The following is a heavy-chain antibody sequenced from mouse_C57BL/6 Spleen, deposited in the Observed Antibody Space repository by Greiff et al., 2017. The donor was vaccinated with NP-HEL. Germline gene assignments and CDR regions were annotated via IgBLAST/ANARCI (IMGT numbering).Heavy chain of an antibody. V-gene: IGHV14-3*01. CDR2: IDPANGNT. D-gene: IGHD4-1*01. CDR3: ARKGTLGPYFDY. Sequence: EVQLQQSVAELVRPGASVKLSCTASGFNIKNTYMHWVKQRPEQGLEWIGRIDPANGNTKYAPKFQGKATITADTSSNTAHLQISSRTSEDTAIYYRARKGTLGPYFDYWGQGNTLTVSS. CDR1: GFNIKNTY. J-gene: IGHJ2*01.